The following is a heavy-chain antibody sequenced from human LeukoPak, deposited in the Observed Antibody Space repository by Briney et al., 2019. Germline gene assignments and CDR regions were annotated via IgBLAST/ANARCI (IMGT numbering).Heavy chain of an antibody. CDR1: GFTFTTYW. Sequence: GGSLRHSCAASGFTFTTYWMAWVRQAPGKGLEWVATIDRKGRAEYYVGSVEGRFTVSRDNTQNLLYLQMNGLRAEDTALYFCAREDWATFDNWGQGTMVPVSS. J-gene: IGHJ1*01. CDR2: IDRKGRAE. D-gene: IGHD3/OR15-3a*01. V-gene: IGHV3-7*01. CDR3: AREDWATFDN.